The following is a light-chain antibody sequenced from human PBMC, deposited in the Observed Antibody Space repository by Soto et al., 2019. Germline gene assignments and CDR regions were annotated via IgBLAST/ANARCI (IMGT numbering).Light chain of an antibody. CDR2: AAS. J-gene: IGKJ2*01. CDR1: QGISTL. CDR3: QQLNSYPHT. V-gene: IGKV3-15*01. Sequence: PGERATLFCRASQGISTLLAWYQQKPGQAPRLLIYAASTRAAGIPARFSGSGSGTDFTLTISSLQSEDFAIYYCQQLNSYPHTFGQGTTLEIK.